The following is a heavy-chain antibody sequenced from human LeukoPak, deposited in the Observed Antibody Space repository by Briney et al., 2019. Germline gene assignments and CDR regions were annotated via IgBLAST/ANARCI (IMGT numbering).Heavy chain of an antibody. CDR1: RFTFSSYW. Sequence: PGGSLRLSCAASRFTFSSYWMSWVRQAPGKGLEWVANIKQDGSEKYYVDSVKGRFTISRDNAKNSLYLQMNSLRVEDTAVYYCAKDQYSYGSGSYDFDYWGQGTLVTVSS. CDR3: AKDQYSYGSGSYDFDY. D-gene: IGHD3-10*01. V-gene: IGHV3-7*01. CDR2: IKQDGSEK. J-gene: IGHJ4*02.